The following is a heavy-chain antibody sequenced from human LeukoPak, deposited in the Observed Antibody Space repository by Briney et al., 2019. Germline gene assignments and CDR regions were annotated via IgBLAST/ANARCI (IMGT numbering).Heavy chain of an antibody. J-gene: IGHJ6*03. Sequence: GGSLRLSCAASGFTFSSYGMHWVRQAPGKGLEWVAVIWYDGSNKYYADSVKGRFTISRDNSKNTLYLQMNSLRAEDTAVYYCAKADSGNYYYYMDVWGEGTTVTVSS. CDR1: GFTFSSYG. CDR2: IWYDGSNK. V-gene: IGHV3-33*06. D-gene: IGHD1-26*01. CDR3: AKADSGNYYYYMDV.